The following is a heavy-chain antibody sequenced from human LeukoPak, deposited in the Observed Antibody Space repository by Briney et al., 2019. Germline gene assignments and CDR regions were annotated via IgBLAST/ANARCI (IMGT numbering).Heavy chain of an antibody. CDR1: GYTFTSYD. J-gene: IGHJ6*03. CDR3: ARDPYNGNYGHYYYYYMDV. Sequence: ASVKVSCKASGYTFTSYDINWVRQATAQGLEWMGWMNPNRGNTGYAQKFQGRVTMTRNTSISTAYMELSSLRSEDTAVYYCARDPYNGNYGHYYYYYMDVWGKGTTVTISS. CDR2: MNPNRGNT. D-gene: IGHD1-26*01. V-gene: IGHV1-8*01.